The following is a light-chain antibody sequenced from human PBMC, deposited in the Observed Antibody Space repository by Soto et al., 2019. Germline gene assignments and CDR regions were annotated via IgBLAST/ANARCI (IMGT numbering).Light chain of an antibody. CDR2: GAS. Sequence: IVLTQSPETLSLSPGETATLSCRASHSLASNYLAWYQQKPGQAPRLLIYGASNRATGIPDRFSGSGSGTDFTVTITRLEPEDFAVYFCQQYGDTPPGSFGRGTKLEIQ. CDR1: HSLASNY. J-gene: IGKJ2*03. CDR3: QQYGDTPPGS. V-gene: IGKV3-20*01.